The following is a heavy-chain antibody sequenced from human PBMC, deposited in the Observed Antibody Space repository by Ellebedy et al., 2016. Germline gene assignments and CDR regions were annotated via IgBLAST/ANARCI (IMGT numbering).Heavy chain of an antibody. J-gene: IGHJ1*01. CDR2: ISSSSSYI. Sequence: GESLKISXAASGFTFSHYAMNWVRQAPGKGLEWVSCISSSSSYIYYADSVKGRFTISRDNAKNSLYLQMNSLRGEDTAVYYCAREGDDSSGYYSAFQYWGQGTLVTVSS. CDR3: AREGDDSSGYYSAFQY. V-gene: IGHV3-21*01. CDR1: GFTFSHYA. D-gene: IGHD3-22*01.